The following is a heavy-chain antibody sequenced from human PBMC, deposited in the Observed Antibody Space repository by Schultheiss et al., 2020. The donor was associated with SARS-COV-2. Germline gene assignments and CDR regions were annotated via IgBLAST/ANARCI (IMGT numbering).Heavy chain of an antibody. V-gene: IGHV4-59*01. CDR1: GGSISSYY. CDR3: ASAAYIAAAGTDAFDI. D-gene: IGHD6-13*01. CDR2: IYHSGST. J-gene: IGHJ3*02. Sequence: SETLSLTCTVSGGSISSYYWSWIRQHPGKGLEWIGYIYHSGSTNYNPSLKSRVTISVDTSKNQFSLKLSSVTAADTAVYYCASAAYIAAAGTDAFDIWGQGTMVTVSS.